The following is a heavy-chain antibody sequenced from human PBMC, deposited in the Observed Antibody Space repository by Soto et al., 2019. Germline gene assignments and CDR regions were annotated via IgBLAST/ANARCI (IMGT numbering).Heavy chain of an antibody. CDR3: ARDRIAATNTSYYYHGMYV. CDR2: IIPIFGTA. D-gene: IGHD1-26*01. V-gene: IGHV1-69*06. CDR1: GGTFSSYA. Sequence: SVKVSCKASGGTFSSYAISWVRQAPGQGLEWMGGIIPIFGTANYAQKFHGRVTITADKSTSTAYMELSSLRSEDTAVNYCARDRIAATNTSYYYHGMYVCGPGPTVTVSS. J-gene: IGHJ6*02.